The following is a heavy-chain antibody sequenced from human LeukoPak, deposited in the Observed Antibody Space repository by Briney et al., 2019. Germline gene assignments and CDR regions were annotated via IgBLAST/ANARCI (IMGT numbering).Heavy chain of an antibody. V-gene: IGHV3-30*18. Sequence: GRSLRLSCAASGFTFSSYGMHWVRQAPGKGLEWVAVISYDGSNKYYADSVKGRFTISRDNSKNTLYLQMNSLRAEDTAVYYCAKDGSDYGDYGGEFFDYWGQGTLVTVSS. CDR2: ISYDGSNK. CDR1: GFTFSSYG. D-gene: IGHD4-17*01. CDR3: AKDGSDYGDYGGEFFDY. J-gene: IGHJ4*02.